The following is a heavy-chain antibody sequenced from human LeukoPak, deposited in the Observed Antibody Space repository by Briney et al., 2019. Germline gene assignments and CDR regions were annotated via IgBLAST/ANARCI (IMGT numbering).Heavy chain of an antibody. J-gene: IGHJ4*02. CDR2: ISYDGSNK. Sequence: PGGSLRLSCAASGFTFSSYGMHWVRLAPGKGLEWVAVISYDGSNKYYADSVNGRFTISRDNSKNTLSLQMNSLRAEDTAMYYCAKSPSGRSRISRFDYWGQGILVTVSS. CDR1: GFTFSSYG. CDR3: AKSPSGRSRISRFDY. V-gene: IGHV3-30*18. D-gene: IGHD1-26*01.